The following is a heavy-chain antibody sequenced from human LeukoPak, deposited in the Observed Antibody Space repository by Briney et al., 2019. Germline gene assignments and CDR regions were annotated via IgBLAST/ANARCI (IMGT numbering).Heavy chain of an antibody. V-gene: IGHV3-74*01. CDR1: GFTFSSYW. D-gene: IGHD3-9*01. J-gene: IGHJ4*02. Sequence: PGGSLRLSCAASGFTFSSYWMHWVRQAPGKGLVWVSRINSGGSSTSYADSVKGRFTISRDNAKNTLYLQMNSLRAEDTAVYYCARGGYYDILTGYYPDYWGQGTLVTVSS. CDR3: ARGGYYDILTGYYPDY. CDR2: INSGGSST.